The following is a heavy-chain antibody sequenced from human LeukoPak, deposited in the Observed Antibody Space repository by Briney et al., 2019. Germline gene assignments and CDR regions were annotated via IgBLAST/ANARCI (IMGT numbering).Heavy chain of an antibody. CDR3: ARGYYDSSGYYLMEYYYYGMDV. D-gene: IGHD3-22*01. CDR1: GFTFSDYY. J-gene: IGHJ6*02. CDR2: ISSSGSTM. V-gene: IGHV3-11*01. Sequence: GGSLRLSCAASGFTFSDYYMSWIRQAPGKGLEWVSYISSSGSTMYYADSVKGRFTISRDNAKNSLYLQMNSLRAEDTAVYYCARGYYDSSGYYLMEYYYYGMDVWGQGTTVTVSS.